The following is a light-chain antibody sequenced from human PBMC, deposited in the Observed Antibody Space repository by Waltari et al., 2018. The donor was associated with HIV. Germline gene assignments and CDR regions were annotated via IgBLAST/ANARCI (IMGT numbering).Light chain of an antibody. CDR2: EVT. CDR1: GSDIGGYYY. V-gene: IGLV2-14*01. J-gene: IGLJ2*01. Sequence: QSALTQSASVSGSPGQSITISCTGTGSDIGGYYYVSRYQKQPGKGPKLLFYEVTQRPSGISDRCSGSKSGNTASLTISGRQAEDEADYYCSSYTISSTVVFGGGTKLTVL. CDR3: SSYTISSTVV.